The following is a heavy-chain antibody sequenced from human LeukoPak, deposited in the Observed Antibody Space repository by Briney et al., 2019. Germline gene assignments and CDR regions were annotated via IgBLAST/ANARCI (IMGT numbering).Heavy chain of an antibody. D-gene: IGHD3-9*01. CDR1: GFTFSSYS. Sequence: GGSLRLSCAASGFTFSSYSMNWVRQAPGKGLEWVSSISSSSSYIYYADSVKGRFTISRDNAKNSLYLQMNGLRAEDTAVYYCARDFTLTGYYMGYYYYGMDVWGQGTTVTVSS. V-gene: IGHV3-21*01. CDR3: ARDFTLTGYYMGYYYYGMDV. J-gene: IGHJ6*02. CDR2: ISSSSSYI.